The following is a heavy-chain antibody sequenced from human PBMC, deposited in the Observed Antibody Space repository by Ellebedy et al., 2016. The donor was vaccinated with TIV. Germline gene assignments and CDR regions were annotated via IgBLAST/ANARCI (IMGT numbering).Heavy chain of an antibody. CDR3: ARQGGAFGGYYAPYGY. Sequence: MPSETLSLTCTVSGGSFCSSSYYWGRIRQPPGKGLEWIGSIYYSGSTYYNPSLKIRITISVDTSKNQFSLKLSSVTAADTTVYYCARQGGAFGGYYAPYGYWGQGTLVTVSS. D-gene: IGHD3-22*01. J-gene: IGHJ4*02. CDR1: GGSFCSSSYY. CDR2: IYYSGST. V-gene: IGHV4-39*01.